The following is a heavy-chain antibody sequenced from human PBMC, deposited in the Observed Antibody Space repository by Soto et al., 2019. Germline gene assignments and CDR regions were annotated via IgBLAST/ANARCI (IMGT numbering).Heavy chain of an antibody. CDR2: IYWDDDK. Sequence: QITLKESGPTLVKPTQTLTLTCTFSGFSLSTSGVGVGWIRQPPGKALEWLALIYWDDDKRYSPSLKSRLTITPDTTKNQVVLKMTNSHPADTATYYCAHRLAFGILTGYYPCEAFYIWGQGTMVTVSS. CDR3: AHRLAFGILTGYYPCEAFYI. J-gene: IGHJ3*02. CDR1: GFSLSTSGVG. V-gene: IGHV2-5*02. D-gene: IGHD3-9*01.